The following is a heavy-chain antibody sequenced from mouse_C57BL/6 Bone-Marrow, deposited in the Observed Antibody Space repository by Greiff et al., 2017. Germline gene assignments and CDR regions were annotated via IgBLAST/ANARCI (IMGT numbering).Heavy chain of an antibody. CDR3: ARRGALRGSSPYWYFDV. D-gene: IGHD1-1*01. CDR1: GYAFSSYW. Sequence: QVQLKQSGAELVKPGASVKISCKASGYAFSSYWMNWVKQRPGKGLEWIGQIYPGDGDTNYNGKFKGKATLTADKSSSTAYMQLSSLTSEDSAVYFCARRGALRGSSPYWYFDVWGTGTTVTVSS. V-gene: IGHV1-80*01. CDR2: IYPGDGDT. J-gene: IGHJ1*03.